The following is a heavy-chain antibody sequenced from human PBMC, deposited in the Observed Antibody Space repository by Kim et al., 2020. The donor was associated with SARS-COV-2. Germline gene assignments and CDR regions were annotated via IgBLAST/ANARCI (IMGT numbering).Heavy chain of an antibody. J-gene: IGHJ4*02. Sequence: YDNPSLKSLIPFSGDTSKTQFSLKLRSVTAADTAVYYCARRRIVGATVDYWGQGTLVTVSS. D-gene: IGHD1-26*01. V-gene: IGHV4-39*01. CDR3: ARRRIVGATVDY.